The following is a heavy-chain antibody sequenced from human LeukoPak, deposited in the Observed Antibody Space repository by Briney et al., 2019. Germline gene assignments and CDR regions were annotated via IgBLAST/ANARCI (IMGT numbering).Heavy chain of an antibody. Sequence: SGGSLRLSCAASGFTSSSYSMNWVRQAPGKGLEWVSSISSSNSYLYYADSVRGRFTISRDNAKNSLYLQMNSLRAEDTAVYYCALIPYYDILTGSAYYFDYWGQGTLVTVSS. J-gene: IGHJ4*02. CDR2: ISSSNSYL. CDR3: ALIPYYDILTGSAYYFDY. V-gene: IGHV3-21*01. CDR1: GFTSSSYS. D-gene: IGHD3-9*01.